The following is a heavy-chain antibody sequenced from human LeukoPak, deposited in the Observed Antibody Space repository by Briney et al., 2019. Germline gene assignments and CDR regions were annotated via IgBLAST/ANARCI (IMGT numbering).Heavy chain of an antibody. Sequence: PSETLSLTCTVSGGSISSGSYCWSWIRQPAGKGLEWIGEINHSGSTNYNPSLKSRVTISVDTSKNQFSLKLSSVTAADTAVYYCARSPNINSSGWPNYYYFDYWGQGTLVTVSS. CDR2: INHSGST. D-gene: IGHD6-19*01. J-gene: IGHJ4*02. CDR3: ARSPNINSSGWPNYYYFDY. CDR1: GGSISSGSYC. V-gene: IGHV4-61*10.